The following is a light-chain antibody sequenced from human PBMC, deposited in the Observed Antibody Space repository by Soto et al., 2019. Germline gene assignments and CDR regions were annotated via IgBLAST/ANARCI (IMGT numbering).Light chain of an antibody. J-gene: IGKJ2*01. CDR1: QRVSSSY. CDR2: GAS. Sequence: EIVLTQSPGTLSLSPGERATLSCRASQRVSSSYLAWYQQTPGQAPRLLIYGASSRATGIPDRFSGSGSGTDFTLTISRLEPGDFAVYYCQQYGSSPSTFGQGTKLEIK. V-gene: IGKV3-20*01. CDR3: QQYGSSPST.